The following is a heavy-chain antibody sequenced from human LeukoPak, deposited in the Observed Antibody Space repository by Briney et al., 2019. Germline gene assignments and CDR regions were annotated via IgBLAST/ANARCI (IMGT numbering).Heavy chain of an antibody. CDR1: GGTFSSYA. CDR2: INPNSGDT. J-gene: IGHJ4*02. D-gene: IGHD3-22*01. V-gene: IGHV1-2*02. Sequence: GASVKVSCKASGGTFSSYAISWVRQAPGQGLEWMGWINPNSGDTNYAQNFQGRVTMTRDTSITTAYMELSRLGSDDTALYYCARDSSGYSPLEYWGQGTLVTVSS. CDR3: ARDSSGYSPLEY.